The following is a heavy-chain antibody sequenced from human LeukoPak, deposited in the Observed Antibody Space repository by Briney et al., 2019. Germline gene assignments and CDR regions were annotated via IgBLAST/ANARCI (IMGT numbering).Heavy chain of an antibody. D-gene: IGHD2-2*01. V-gene: IGHV3-23*01. CDR1: GFMLSNFP. CDR2: IYYRCGNI. CDR3: AKKQGQAVVPRRFDN. Sequence: GGSLRLSRAASGFMLSNFPMSEVGQAPAKGVEWVSPIYYRCGNIYSGDSVEGRFTISRDNAKNTLYLQMNSLRAEDTAVYYCAKKQGQAVVPRRFDNWGQGPLVTVSS. J-gene: IGHJ4*02.